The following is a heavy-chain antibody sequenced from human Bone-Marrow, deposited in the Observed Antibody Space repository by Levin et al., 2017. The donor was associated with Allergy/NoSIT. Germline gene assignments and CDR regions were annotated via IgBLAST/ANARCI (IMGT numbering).Heavy chain of an antibody. Sequence: GGSLRLSCAASGFTFSVFGMHWVRQAPGKGLEWVALISYDGSNKYYADSVKGRFTISRDSSKNTLYLQMNSLKTEDTAVYYCAKCKHYERFLDYFGLGSWGQGTLVIVSS. CDR3: AKCKHYERFLDYFGLGS. D-gene: IGHD3-3*01. V-gene: IGHV3-30*18. CDR2: ISYDGSNK. J-gene: IGHJ5*02. CDR1: GFTFSVFG.